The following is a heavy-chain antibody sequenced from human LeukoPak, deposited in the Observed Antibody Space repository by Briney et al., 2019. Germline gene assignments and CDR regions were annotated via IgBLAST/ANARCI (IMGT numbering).Heavy chain of an antibody. V-gene: IGHV4-34*01. J-gene: IGHJ5*02. Sequence: ASETQSLTCAVYGGSFSGYYWSWIRQPPGKGLEWIGEINHSGSTNYNPSLKSRVTISVDTSKNQFSLKLSSVTAADTAVYYCARSRSLPRGWFDPWGQGTLATVSS. CDR3: ARSRSLPRGWFDP. D-gene: IGHD2-15*01. CDR2: INHSGST. CDR1: GGSFSGYY.